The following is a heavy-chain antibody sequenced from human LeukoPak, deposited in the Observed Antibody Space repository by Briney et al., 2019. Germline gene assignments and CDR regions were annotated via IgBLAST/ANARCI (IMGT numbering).Heavy chain of an antibody. CDR1: GYTFTSYG. J-gene: IGHJ4*02. Sequence: GASVKVSCKASGYTFTSYGISWVRQAPGQGLEWMGWISAYNGNTNYAQKFQGRVTMTTDTSTSTAYMELRSLRSDDTAVFYCTRDLGTYTSYSSIFFDYWGQGTLVTVSS. D-gene: IGHD3-10*01. CDR2: ISAYNGNT. CDR3: TRDLGTYTSYSSIFFDY. V-gene: IGHV1-18*01.